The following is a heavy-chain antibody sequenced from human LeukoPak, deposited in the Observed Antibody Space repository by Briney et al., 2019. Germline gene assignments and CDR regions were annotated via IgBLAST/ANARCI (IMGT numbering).Heavy chain of an antibody. V-gene: IGHV3-73*01. CDR3: TRDRGTYNWFDP. CDR1: GFTFSGSA. Sequence: GGSLRLSCAASGFTFSGSAVHWVRQSSGKGLEWVGHIDKKDNLYATAYAESVKGRFTISRDDSKDTAFLHMDSLKTEDTALYYCTRDRGTYNWFDPWGQGTLVTVSS. D-gene: IGHD2-15*01. CDR2: IDKKDNLYAT. J-gene: IGHJ5*02.